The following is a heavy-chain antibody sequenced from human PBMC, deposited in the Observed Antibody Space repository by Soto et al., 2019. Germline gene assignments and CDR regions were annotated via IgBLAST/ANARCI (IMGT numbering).Heavy chain of an antibody. CDR3: ARDSTAAQGHFQP. Sequence: QVQLQESGPGLVKPSGTLSLTCAVSAASISSGNWWSWVRQPPGKGLEWIGEIYRSGATNYNPSLKSRVLTSVDQSKNHFSLKLSSVTAADTAVYYCARDSTAAQGHFQPWGQGTLVTVSS. CDR2: IYRSGAT. CDR1: AASISSGNW. V-gene: IGHV4-4*02. D-gene: IGHD6-13*01. J-gene: IGHJ1*01.